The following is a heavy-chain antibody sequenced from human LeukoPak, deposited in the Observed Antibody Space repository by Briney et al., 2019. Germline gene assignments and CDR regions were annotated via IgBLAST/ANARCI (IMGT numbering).Heavy chain of an antibody. Sequence: GSLKLSCAPSGYTVSSNSVSWIRQIPGKGLEWVSAVYYGGSTFYADSVKGRFTSSRDISKNTWNLQMNSLRAEDTAVYYCARVAKDCGGDCFVDSWGQGTQVTVSS. J-gene: IGHJ4*02. D-gene: IGHD2-21*01. CDR1: GYTVSSNS. V-gene: IGHV3-66*01. CDR2: VYYGGST. CDR3: ARVAKDCGGDCFVDS.